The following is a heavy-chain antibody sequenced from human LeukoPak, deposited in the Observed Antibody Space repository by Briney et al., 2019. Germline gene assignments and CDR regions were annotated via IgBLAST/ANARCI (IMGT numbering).Heavy chain of an antibody. Sequence: PGGSLRLSCAASGFTFSSYAMSWDRQAPGKGLEWVSAISGSGGSTYYADSVKGRFTISRDNAKNSLYLQMNSLRAEDTAVYYCARVDGGGGAYRTLNVWGQGTTVTVSS. J-gene: IGHJ6*02. CDR2: ISGSGGST. CDR3: ARVDGGGGAYRTLNV. CDR1: GFTFSSYA. V-gene: IGHV3-23*01. D-gene: IGHD1-26*01.